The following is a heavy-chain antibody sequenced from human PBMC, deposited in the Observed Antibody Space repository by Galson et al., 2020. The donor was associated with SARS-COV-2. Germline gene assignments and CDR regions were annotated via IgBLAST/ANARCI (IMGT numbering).Heavy chain of an antibody. CDR3: ARQILTGYYSFYYFDF. CDR1: GGSISSSNYY. CDR2: IYYTETN. V-gene: IGHV4-39*01. D-gene: IGHD3-9*01. J-gene: IGHJ4*02. Sequence: SETLSLTCTVSGGSISSSNYYWGWVRQPPGEGLEWIGSIYYTETNYYHPSLTSRVTMSVDTSRNQFSLKLSSVTAADTAVYYCARQILTGYYSFYYFDFWGQGTLVTVSS.